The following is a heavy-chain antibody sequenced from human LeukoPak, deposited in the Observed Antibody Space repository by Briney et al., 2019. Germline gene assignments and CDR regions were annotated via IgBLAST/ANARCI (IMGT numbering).Heavy chain of an antibody. CDR3: ARRNTADASIDF. CDR1: GGSIICHW. D-gene: IGHD4-17*01. J-gene: IGHJ4*02. V-gene: IGHV4-59*08. Sequence: SEALSLTCSVSGGSIICHWWSSIRQPPGKGLEWIGDVFYSGSKHYKPSLKSRLTISLDTSKNQFSLNLRSVTATDTAMYYCARRNTADASIDFWGQGTLVTASS. CDR2: VFYSGSK.